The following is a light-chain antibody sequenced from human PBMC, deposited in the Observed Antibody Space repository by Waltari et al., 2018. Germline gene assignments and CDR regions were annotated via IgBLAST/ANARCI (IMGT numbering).Light chain of an antibody. J-gene: IGLJ2*01. CDR3: QSYDTNNQV. V-gene: IGLV6-57*03. Sequence: NFMLTQPHSVSESPGETVTISCTRSSGNIASHFVQWYQLRPCTAPTTVIYEDDQRPSGVPDRFSGSIYSSSNSASLTISGRKTEDEADYYCQSYDTNNQVFGGGTKLTVL. CDR1: SGNIASHF. CDR2: EDD.